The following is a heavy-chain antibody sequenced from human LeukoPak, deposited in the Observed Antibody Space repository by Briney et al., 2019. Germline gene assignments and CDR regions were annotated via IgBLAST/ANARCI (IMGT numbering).Heavy chain of an antibody. D-gene: IGHD2-2*01. V-gene: IGHV1-2*02. CDR3: ARDVVPAAIRYYYYYGMDV. Sequence: ASVKVSCKASGYTFTGYYMHWVRQAPGQGLEWMGWINPNSGGTNYAQKFQGRVTMTRDMSISTAYMELSRLRSDDTAVYYCARDVVPAAIRYYYYYGMDVWGQGTTVTVSS. CDR2: INPNSGGT. CDR1: GYTFTGYY. J-gene: IGHJ6*02.